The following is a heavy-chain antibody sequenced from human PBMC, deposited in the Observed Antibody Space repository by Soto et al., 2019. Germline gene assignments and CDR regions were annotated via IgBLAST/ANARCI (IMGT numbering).Heavy chain of an antibody. J-gene: IGHJ4*02. V-gene: IGHV4-4*02. CDR2: IFHSGRT. CDR3: ARVLSGSYSDY. Sequence: QVQLQESGQGLVMPSGTLSLTCAVSGGSIRSNNWWSWVRQHPGKGLEWIGEIFHSGRTNYNPSLKTRATIAVDKSKTQSSPKLRSVTAADTAVYYCARVLSGSYSDYWGQGTLVTVSS. CDR1: GGSIRSNNW. D-gene: IGHD1-26*01.